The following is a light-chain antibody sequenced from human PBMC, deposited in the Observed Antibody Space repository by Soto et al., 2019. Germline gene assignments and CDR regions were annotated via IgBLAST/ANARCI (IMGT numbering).Light chain of an antibody. Sequence: QSALTQPASVSGSPGQSIAISCTGSSSDVGIYNYVSWYQQHPGKVPKLIIYEVTNRPSGVSNRFSGSKSGNTASLNISGLQAEDEDDYYCSSYTTSSTRVFGTGTKVTVL. CDR2: EVT. J-gene: IGLJ1*01. V-gene: IGLV2-14*01. CDR1: SSDVGIYNY. CDR3: SSYTTSSTRV.